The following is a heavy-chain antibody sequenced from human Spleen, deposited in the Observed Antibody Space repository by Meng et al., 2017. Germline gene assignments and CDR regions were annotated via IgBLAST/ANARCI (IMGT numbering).Heavy chain of an antibody. CDR3: ARDRDSGSYYGVFDY. J-gene: IGHJ4*02. V-gene: IGHV3-21*01. D-gene: IGHD1-26*01. CDR1: GFTFSSYS. CDR2: ISSSSSYI. Sequence: GESLKISCAASGFTFSSYSMNWVRQAPGKGLEWVSSISSSSSYIYYADSVKGRFTISRDNAKNSLYLQMNSLRAEDTAVYYCARDRDSGSYYGVFDYWGQGTLVTVSS.